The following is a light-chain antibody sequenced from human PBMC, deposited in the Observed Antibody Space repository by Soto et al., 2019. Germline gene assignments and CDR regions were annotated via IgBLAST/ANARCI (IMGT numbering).Light chain of an antibody. CDR2: GAS. CDR1: QSVTSSY. V-gene: IGKV3-20*01. J-gene: IGKJ1*01. Sequence: EIVLTQSPGTLSLSPGERATLSCRASQSVTSSYLAWYQQKPGQAPRLLIYGASSRATGIPDRFSGSGSETDFTLTISRLEPEDFAVYYRQQYGSSPPGTFGQGTKVEIK. CDR3: QQYGSSPPGT.